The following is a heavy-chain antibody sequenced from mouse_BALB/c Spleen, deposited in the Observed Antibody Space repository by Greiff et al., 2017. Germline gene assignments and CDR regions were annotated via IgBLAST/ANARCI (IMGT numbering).Heavy chain of an antibody. CDR1: GYSFTSYW. J-gene: IGHJ3*01. Sequence: EVQLQQSGTVLARPGASVKMSCKASGYSFTSYWMHWVKQRPGQGLEWIGAIYPGNSDTSYNQKFKGKAKLTAVTSASTAYMELSSLTNEDSAVYYCTRYDYETGFAYWGQGTLVTVSA. CDR2: IYPGNSDT. CDR3: TRYDYETGFAY. D-gene: IGHD2-4*01. V-gene: IGHV1-5*01.